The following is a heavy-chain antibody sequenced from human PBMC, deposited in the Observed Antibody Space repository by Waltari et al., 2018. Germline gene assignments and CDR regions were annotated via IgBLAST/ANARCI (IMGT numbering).Heavy chain of an antibody. Sequence: EVQLVESGGDLVQPGGSLRLSCAASGSTFSRSCMTWVRQAPGTGLEWVGNIQQNGSEKWYADSVRGRFTISRDNAMNSLYLQMNSLRVEDTAVYYCARDLVATPPWGQGTLVTVSS. CDR1: GSTFSRSC. V-gene: IGHV3-7*01. J-gene: IGHJ5*02. D-gene: IGHD2-21*02. CDR2: IQQNGSEK. CDR3: ARDLVATPP.